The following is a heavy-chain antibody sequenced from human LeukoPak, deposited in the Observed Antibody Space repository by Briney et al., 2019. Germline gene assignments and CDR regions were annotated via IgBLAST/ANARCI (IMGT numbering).Heavy chain of an antibody. V-gene: IGHV3-23*01. Sequence: GGSLRLSCAASGFTFSSYAMSWVRQAPGKGLEWVSAISGSGGSTYYADSVKGRFTISRDNAKNSLYLQMNSLRAEDTAVYYCARDLWGSSAFDYWGQGTLVTVSS. J-gene: IGHJ4*02. D-gene: IGHD6-19*01. CDR1: GFTFSSYA. CDR2: ISGSGGST. CDR3: ARDLWGSSAFDY.